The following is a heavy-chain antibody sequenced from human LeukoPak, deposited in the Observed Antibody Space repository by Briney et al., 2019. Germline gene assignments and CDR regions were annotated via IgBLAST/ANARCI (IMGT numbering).Heavy chain of an antibody. V-gene: IGHV4-39*01. CDR3: ARQGLRDGSSWNY. Sequence: SETLSLTCTVSGGSISSSSYYWGWIRQPPGKGLEWIGSIYYSGSTYYNPSLKSRVTISVDTSKNQFSLKLSSVTAADTAVYYCARQGLRDGSSWNYWGQGTLVTVSS. J-gene: IGHJ4*02. D-gene: IGHD6-13*01. CDR2: IYYSGST. CDR1: GGSISSSSYY.